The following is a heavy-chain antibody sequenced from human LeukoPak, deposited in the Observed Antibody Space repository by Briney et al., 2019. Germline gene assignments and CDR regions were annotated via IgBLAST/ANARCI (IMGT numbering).Heavy chain of an antibody. J-gene: IGHJ3*02. V-gene: IGHV1-24*01. CDR3: AAEVGGSSWYWGAFDI. CDR1: GYTLTELS. Sequence: ASVKVSCKVSGYTLTELSMHWVRQAPGKGLEWMGGFDPEDGETIYAQKFQGRVTMTEDTSTDTAYMELSSLRSEDTAVYYCAAEVGGSSWYWGAFDIWGQGTMVTVSS. D-gene: IGHD6-13*01. CDR2: FDPEDGET.